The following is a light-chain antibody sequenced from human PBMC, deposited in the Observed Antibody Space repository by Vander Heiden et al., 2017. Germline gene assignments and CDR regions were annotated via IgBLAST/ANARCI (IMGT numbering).Light chain of an antibody. CDR2: GAS. CDR3: QQYGSSPFT. CDR1: QSVNNNY. Sequence: DILLTQSPGTRSSSPEESATHSCRARQSVNNNYLAWYQQKPGQAPRVLIYGASSRATGIPVRFSGSGSGTDFTLTISRLEPEDFAVYSCQQYGSSPFTFGQGTKLEIK. J-gene: IGKJ2*01. V-gene: IGKV3-20*01.